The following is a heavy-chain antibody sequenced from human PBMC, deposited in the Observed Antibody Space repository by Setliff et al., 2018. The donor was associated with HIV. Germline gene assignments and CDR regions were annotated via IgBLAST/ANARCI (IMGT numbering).Heavy chain of an antibody. D-gene: IGHD3-9*01. CDR3: ARGAYYNVMTGYYKVTLDR. V-gene: IGHV1-69*10. Sequence: VASVKVSCKPSGGAFSNFGFSWVRQAPGQGLEWMGGIIPILGITDYAEKFQGRVTITADEPTSTVYMELSSLRSEDTAVYYCARGAYYNVMTGYYKVTLDRWGQGTLVTVSS. CDR1: GGAFSNFG. CDR2: IIPILGIT. J-gene: IGHJ5*02.